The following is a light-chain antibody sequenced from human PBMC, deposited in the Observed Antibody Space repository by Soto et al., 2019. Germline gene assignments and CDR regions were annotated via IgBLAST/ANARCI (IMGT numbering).Light chain of an antibody. V-gene: IGLV2-14*03. Sequence: QSALTQPASVAGSPGQSITISCTGTSSDVGTYNYVSWYQHYPGKAPKLMIYDVSDRPSGVSNRFSGSKSGNTASLTISGLQAEDEADYYCSSFTASATGVFGGGTQLTVL. CDR3: SSFTASATGV. CDR2: DVS. J-gene: IGLJ2*01. CDR1: SSDVGTYNY.